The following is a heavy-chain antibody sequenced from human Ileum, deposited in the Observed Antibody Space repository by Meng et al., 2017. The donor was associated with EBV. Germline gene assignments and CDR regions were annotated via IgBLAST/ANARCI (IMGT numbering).Heavy chain of an antibody. CDR2: MSYTGST. CDR1: NGSVSSYGYY. J-gene: IGHJ4*02. V-gene: IGHV4-61*08. D-gene: IGHD2-21*02. Sequence: QVQVQESGPGLVRPSELLSLTCSVSNGSVSSYGYYWTWIRQPPGKGLEWIGYMSYTGSTNYKSTLKSRVTISVDKSKNQFSLKLSSVTAADTAVYYCARERGGGDRGIQWGQGTLVTVSS. CDR3: ARERGGGDRGIQ.